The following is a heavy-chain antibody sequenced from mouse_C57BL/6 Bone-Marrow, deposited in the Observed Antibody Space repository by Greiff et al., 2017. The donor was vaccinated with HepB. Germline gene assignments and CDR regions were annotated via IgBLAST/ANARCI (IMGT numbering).Heavy chain of an antibody. V-gene: IGHV1-64*01. D-gene: IGHD1-1*01. CDR2: IHPNSGST. J-gene: IGHJ4*01. Sequence: VKLQQPGAELVKPGASVKLSCKASGYTFTSYWMHWVKQRPGQGLEWIGMIHPNSGSTNYNEKFKSKATLTVDKSSSTAYMQLSSLTSEDSAVYYCARSPFIDAMDYWGQGTSVTVSS. CDR3: ARSPFIDAMDY. CDR1: GYTFTSYW.